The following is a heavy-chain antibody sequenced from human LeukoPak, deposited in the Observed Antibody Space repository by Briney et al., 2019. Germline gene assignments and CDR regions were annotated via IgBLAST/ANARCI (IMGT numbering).Heavy chain of an antibody. CDR2: IYSGGST. CDR1: GFTVSSNY. CDR3: ARDRRLKGSGSYYYYYGMDV. V-gene: IGHV3-53*01. Sequence: GGSLRLSCAASGFTVSSNYMSWVRQAPGKGLEWVSVIYSGGSTYYADSVKGRFTISRDNSKNTLYLQMNSLRAEDTAVYYCARDRRLKGSGSYYYYYGMDVWGQGTTVTVSS. J-gene: IGHJ6*02. D-gene: IGHD3-10*01.